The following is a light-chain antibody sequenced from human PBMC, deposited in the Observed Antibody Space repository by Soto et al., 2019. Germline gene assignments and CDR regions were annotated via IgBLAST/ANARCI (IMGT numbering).Light chain of an antibody. CDR3: QQRSNWIT. CDR1: QSVSSY. J-gene: IGKJ5*01. V-gene: IGKV3-11*01. Sequence: EIVLTQSPATLSLSPGERATLSCRASQSVSSYLAWYQQKPGQAPRLLIYDAYNRATGIPARFSGSGSGTDFTLTISSLEPEDFAVYYCQQRSNWITFGQGTRLDIK. CDR2: DAY.